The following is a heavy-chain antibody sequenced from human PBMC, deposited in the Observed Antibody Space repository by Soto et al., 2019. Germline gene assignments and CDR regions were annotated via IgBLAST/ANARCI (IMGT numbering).Heavy chain of an antibody. D-gene: IGHD3-9*01. Sequence: GESLKISCKGSGYSFTSYWIGWVRQMPGKGLEWMGIIYPGDSDTRYSPSFQGQVTISADKSISTAYLQWSSLKASDTAMYYCARPRSYYDILTGYLNWFDPWGQGTLVTVSS. CDR3: ARPRSYYDILTGYLNWFDP. CDR1: GYSFTSYW. J-gene: IGHJ5*02. CDR2: IYPGDSDT. V-gene: IGHV5-51*01.